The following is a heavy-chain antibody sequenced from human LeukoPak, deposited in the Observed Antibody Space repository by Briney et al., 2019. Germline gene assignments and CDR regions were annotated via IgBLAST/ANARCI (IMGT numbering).Heavy chain of an antibody. CDR3: AKYFYDSGSYSFDY. D-gene: IGHD3-10*01. CDR1: GFTFNNYA. CDR2: IDGSGSST. Sequence: GGSLRLSCAVSGFTFNNYAMSWVRQAPAKGLEWVSAIDGSGSSTYYADPVQGRFIISRGNSKNTLYLQMNSLKAEDTAAYYCAKYFYDSGSYSFDYWGQGALVTVSS. V-gene: IGHV3-23*01. J-gene: IGHJ4*02.